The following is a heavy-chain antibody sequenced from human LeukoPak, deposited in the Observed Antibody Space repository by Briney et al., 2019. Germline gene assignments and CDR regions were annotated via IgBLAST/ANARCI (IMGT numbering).Heavy chain of an antibody. J-gene: IGHJ4*02. CDR2: IYTSGST. V-gene: IGHV4-4*07. CDR3: AGNYDILTGVDY. CDR1: GGSSSSYY. Sequence: SETLSLTCTVSGGSSSSYYWSWMRQPAGKGQEWIGRIYTSGSTNYNPSLKSRVTMSVDTSKNQFSLKLSSVTAADTAVYYCAGNYDILTGVDYWGQGTLVTVSS. D-gene: IGHD3-9*01.